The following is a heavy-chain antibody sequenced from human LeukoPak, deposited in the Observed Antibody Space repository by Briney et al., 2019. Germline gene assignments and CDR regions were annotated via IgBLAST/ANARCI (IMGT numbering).Heavy chain of an antibody. J-gene: IGHJ3*02. D-gene: IGHD3-22*01. CDR1: GYTFTGYY. V-gene: IGHV1-2*06. Sequence: ASVKVSCKTSGYTFTGYYMHWVRQAPGQGLEWMGRINPNSGGTNYAQKFQGRVTMTEDTSTDTAYMELSSLRSEDTAVYYCAREGYYDSSGYPCDAFDIWGQGTMVTVSS. CDR2: INPNSGGT. CDR3: AREGYYDSSGYPCDAFDI.